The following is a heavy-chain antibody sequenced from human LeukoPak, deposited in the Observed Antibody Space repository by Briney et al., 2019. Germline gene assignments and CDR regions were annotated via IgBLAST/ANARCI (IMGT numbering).Heavy chain of an antibody. V-gene: IGHV3-23*01. CDR2: ISGSGGST. D-gene: IGHD6-19*01. CDR1: GFTFSSYA. Sequence: GGSLRLSCAASGFTFSSYAMSWVRQAPGKGLEWVSAISGSGGSTYYADSVKGRFTISRDNSNNTLYLQMNSLRAEDTAVYYCAKALGSSGGYFDYWGQGTLVTVSS. CDR3: AKALGSSGGYFDY. J-gene: IGHJ4*02.